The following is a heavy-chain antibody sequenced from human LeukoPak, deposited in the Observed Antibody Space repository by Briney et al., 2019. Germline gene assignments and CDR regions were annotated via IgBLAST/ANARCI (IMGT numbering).Heavy chain of an antibody. CDR3: ARVMSGSYLYAWFDP. Sequence: SETLSLTCTVSGGSISSYYWSWIRRPPGKGLEWIGYIYYSGSTNYNPSLKSRVTISVDTSKNQFSLKLSSVTAADTAVYYCARVMSGSYLYAWFDPWGQGTLVTVSS. CDR2: IYYSGST. CDR1: GGSISSYY. D-gene: IGHD1-26*01. V-gene: IGHV4-59*01. J-gene: IGHJ5*02.